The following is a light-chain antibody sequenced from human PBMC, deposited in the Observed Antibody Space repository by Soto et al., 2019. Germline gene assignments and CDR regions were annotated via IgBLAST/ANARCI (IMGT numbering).Light chain of an antibody. CDR2: DVT. Sequence: SVLTQPASVSGSPGQSITISCTGTSSDVGGYNYVSWYQQHPVKAPKLMIYDVTNRPSGVSDRFSGSKSGNTASLTISGLQAEDEVDYYCSSYTSSSTPYVFGTGTKVTVL. CDR3: SSYTSSSTPYV. CDR1: SSDVGGYNY. V-gene: IGLV2-14*01. J-gene: IGLJ1*01.